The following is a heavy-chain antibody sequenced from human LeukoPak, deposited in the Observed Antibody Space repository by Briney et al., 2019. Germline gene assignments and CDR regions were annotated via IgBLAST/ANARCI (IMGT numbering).Heavy chain of an antibody. CDR2: ISTYNPNT. J-gene: IGHJ5*02. CDR1: GYSFTAYV. Sequence: ASVKVSCKASGYSFTAYVISWVRQAPGQGLEWMGWISTYNPNTNYAQKFQGRVTMTTDTSTSTVYMELRSLRSDDTAVYYCAREDYSSSSIDPWGQGTLVTVSS. CDR3: AREDYSSSSIDP. V-gene: IGHV1-18*01. D-gene: IGHD6-6*01.